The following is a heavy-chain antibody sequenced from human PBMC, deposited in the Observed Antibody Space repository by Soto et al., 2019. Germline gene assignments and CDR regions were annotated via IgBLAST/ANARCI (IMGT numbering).Heavy chain of an antibody. Sequence: QVQLVQSGPEVKKPGASVKVSCKTSGYTFTHYVINWVRQAPGQGLDWMGFSTHTGNTKYAQKFEGRVAMTTDTSSSTAYMEVRGLISDATALYYCARSGGHPLDYWGQGTPVTVSS. D-gene: IGHD3-16*01. CDR2: STHTGNT. V-gene: IGHV1-18*01. CDR1: GYTFTHYV. J-gene: IGHJ4*02. CDR3: ARSGGHPLDY.